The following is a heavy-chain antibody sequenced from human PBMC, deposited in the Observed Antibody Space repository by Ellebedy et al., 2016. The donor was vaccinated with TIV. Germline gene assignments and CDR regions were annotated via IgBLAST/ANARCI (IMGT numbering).Heavy chain of an antibody. D-gene: IGHD4-17*01. CDR1: GFTFSSYD. CDR2: IGTAGDT. V-gene: IGHV3-13*01. CDR3: ARAHRPDYGDPLYDY. Sequence: GGSLRLXXAASGFTFSSYDMHWVRQATGKGLEWVSAIGTAGDTYYPGSVKGRFTISRENAKNSLYLQMNSLRAGDTAVYYCARAHRPDYGDPLYDYWGQGTLVTVSS. J-gene: IGHJ4*02.